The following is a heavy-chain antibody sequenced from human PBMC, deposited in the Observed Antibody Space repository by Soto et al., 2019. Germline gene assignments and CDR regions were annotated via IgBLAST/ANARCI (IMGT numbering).Heavy chain of an antibody. CDR1: GFTFSNAW. J-gene: IGHJ4*01. CDR2: IKSKTDGGTT. Sequence: GGSLRLSCAASGFTFSNAWINWVRQAPGKGLEWVGRIKSKTDGGTTDFAASGKGRFAISRDDSKNMVYLQMNSLKTEDTAVYYCTSYSYITVVIISFYYWGHGSLVTV. V-gene: IGHV3-15*07. CDR3: TSYSYITVVIISFYY. D-gene: IGHD3-22*01.